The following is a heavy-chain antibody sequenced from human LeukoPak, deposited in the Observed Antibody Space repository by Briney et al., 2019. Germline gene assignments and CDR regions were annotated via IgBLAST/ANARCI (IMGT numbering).Heavy chain of an antibody. CDR2: IYHDGST. CDR1: GGSISSSNW. J-gene: IGHJ3*02. CDR3: ARVNWELLNAFDI. V-gene: IGHV4-4*02. Sequence: SGTLSLTCAVSGGSISSSNWWNWVRQPPGKGLEWIGEIYHDGSTNYNPSLKSRVTVSVDKSKNQFSLKLSSVTAADTAVYYCARVNWELLNAFDIWGQGTTVTVSS. D-gene: IGHD1-26*01.